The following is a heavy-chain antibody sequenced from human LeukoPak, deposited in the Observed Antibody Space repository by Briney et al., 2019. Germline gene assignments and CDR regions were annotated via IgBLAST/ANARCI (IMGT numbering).Heavy chain of an antibody. D-gene: IGHD2-2*01. CDR1: GYSFSNYV. J-gene: IGHJ4*02. CDR2: INAGNGKT. Sequence: ASVRVSYVDSGYSFSNYVMYSVRRAPGRRLEWMGWINAGNGKTKSSQRLQERVTITRDTSASTAYMELNSLRSEDTAVYYCTRGIWSSHNKDDYFDYWGQGSLVTVSS. CDR3: TRGIWSSHNKDDYFDY. V-gene: IGHV1-3*01.